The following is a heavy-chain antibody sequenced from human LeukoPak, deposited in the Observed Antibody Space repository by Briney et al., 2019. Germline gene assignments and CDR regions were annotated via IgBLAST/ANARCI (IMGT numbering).Heavy chain of an antibody. CDR2: IYYSGST. CDR1: GGSISSYY. CDR3: ARWFGELSLFDP. D-gene: IGHD3-10*01. Sequence: SETLSLTCTVSGGSISSYYWSWIRQPPGKGLEWIGYIYYSGSTNYNPSLKSRVTISVDTSKNQFSLKLSSVTAADTAVYYCARWFGELSLFDPWGQGTLVTVSS. J-gene: IGHJ5*02. V-gene: IGHV4-59*01.